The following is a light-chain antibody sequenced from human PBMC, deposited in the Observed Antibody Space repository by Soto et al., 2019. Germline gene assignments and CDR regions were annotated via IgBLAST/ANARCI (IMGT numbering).Light chain of an antibody. Sequence: QSVLTQPASVSGSPGQSITISCTGTSSDVGAYDYVSWYQQHPDKAPKLMIYEVSNRPSGVSNRFSGSKSVNTATLTISGLQAEDEADYYCSSYTSSSTRVFGPGTKATV. CDR2: EVS. CDR3: SSYTSSSTRV. J-gene: IGLJ1*01. V-gene: IGLV2-14*03. CDR1: SSDVGAYDY.